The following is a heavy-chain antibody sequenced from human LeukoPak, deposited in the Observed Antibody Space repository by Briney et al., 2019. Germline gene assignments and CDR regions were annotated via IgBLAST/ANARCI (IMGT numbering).Heavy chain of an antibody. J-gene: IGHJ4*02. D-gene: IGHD3-10*01. Sequence: ASVKVSCKASGYTFTDYYLHWVRQAPGQGLEGMGWINPKSGGTNYAQKFQGRVTMTRDTSISTAYMELSRLRSDDTAVYYCARDCVLGGDCYGSGGTFDYWGQGTLVTVSS. V-gene: IGHV1-2*02. CDR1: GYTFTDYY. CDR3: ARDCVLGGDCYGSGGTFDY. CDR2: INPKSGGT.